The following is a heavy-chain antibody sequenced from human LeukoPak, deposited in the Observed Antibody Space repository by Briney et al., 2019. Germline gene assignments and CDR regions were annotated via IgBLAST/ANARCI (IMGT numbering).Heavy chain of an antibody. V-gene: IGHV4-59*01. D-gene: IGHD6-19*01. CDR3: ARVGSWYYFDY. J-gene: IGHJ4*02. CDR1: GGSFSSYY. Sequence: SETLSLTCTVSGGSFSSYYWTWIRQPPGKGLEWIAYIDYSGNTNYSPSLKSRVTISVDTSRNQFSLKLSSVTAADTAVYYCARVGSWYYFDYWGQGTLVTVSS. CDR2: IDYSGNT.